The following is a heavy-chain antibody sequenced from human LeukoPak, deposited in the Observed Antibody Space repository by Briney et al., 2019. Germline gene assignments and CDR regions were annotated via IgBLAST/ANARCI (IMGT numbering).Heavy chain of an antibody. J-gene: IGHJ6*02. Sequence: AASVKVSCKASGGTFSSYAISWVRQAPGQGPEWMGGIIPIFGTANYAQKFQDRVTITADESTSTAYMELSSLRSEDTAVYYCARGTYSSGWYADYYYYYGMDVWGQGTTVTVSS. V-gene: IGHV1-69*13. CDR3: ARGTYSSGWYADYYYYYGMDV. CDR2: IIPIFGTA. D-gene: IGHD6-19*01. CDR1: GGTFSSYA.